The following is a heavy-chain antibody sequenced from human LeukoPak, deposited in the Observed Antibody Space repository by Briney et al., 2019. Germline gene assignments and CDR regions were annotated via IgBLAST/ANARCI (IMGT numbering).Heavy chain of an antibody. D-gene: IGHD3-10*01. CDR1: GGSISSSSYY. V-gene: IGHV4-39*02. CDR3: ARPLLWFGEGIEY. J-gene: IGHJ4*02. Sequence: SETLSLTCTVSGGSISSSSYYWGWIRQPPGKGLEWIGSIYYSGSTFYNPSLKSRFTMSVDTSENHLSLGLSSVTAADTAVYYCARPLLWFGEGIEYWGQGTLVTVSS. CDR2: IYYSGST.